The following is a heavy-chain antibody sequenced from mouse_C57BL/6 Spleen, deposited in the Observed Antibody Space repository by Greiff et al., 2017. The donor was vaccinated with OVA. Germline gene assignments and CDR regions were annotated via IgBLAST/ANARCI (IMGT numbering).Heavy chain of an antibody. J-gene: IGHJ1*03. CDR3: TRMGNWDWYFDV. Sequence: EVKLMESGGGLVQPGGSMKLSCAASGFTFSDAWMDWVRQSPEKGLEWVAEIRNKANNHATYYAESVKGRFTISRDDSKSSVYLQMNSLRAEDTGIYYCTRMGNWDWYFDVWGTGTTVTVSS. CDR2: IRNKANNHAT. CDR1: GFTFSDAW. D-gene: IGHD4-1*02. V-gene: IGHV6-6*01.